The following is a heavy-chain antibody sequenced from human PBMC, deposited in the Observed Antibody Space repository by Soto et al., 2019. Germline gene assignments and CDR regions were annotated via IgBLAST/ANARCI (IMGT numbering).Heavy chain of an antibody. CDR1: GDSISTFY. CDR3: ARGRTVRNYADDSSDYFYFFDY. D-gene: IGHD3-22*01. J-gene: IGHJ4*02. V-gene: IGHV4-59*01. CDR2: VYYTGST. Sequence: SETLSLTCTVSGDSISTFYWGWMRRSPGKELEWIGYVYYTGSTNYNPSLKSRVTISVDRSKNQFSLKLTSANAADTAVYYCARGRTVRNYADDSSDYFYFFDYWGQGTQVTVSS.